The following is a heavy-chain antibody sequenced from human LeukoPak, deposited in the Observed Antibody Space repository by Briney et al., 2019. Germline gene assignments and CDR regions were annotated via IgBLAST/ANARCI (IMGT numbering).Heavy chain of an antibody. CDR1: GYSISSGYY. D-gene: IGHD3-22*01. J-gene: IGHJ4*02. CDR2: IYHSGST. Sequence: SETLFLTCTVSGYSISSGYYWGWIRQPPGKGLEWIGSIYHSGSTYYNPSLKSRVTISVDTSKNKFSLKLSSVTAADTAVYYCARRGMDSSGYSGSEYFDYWGQGTLVTVSS. V-gene: IGHV4-38-2*02. CDR3: ARRGMDSSGYSGSEYFDY.